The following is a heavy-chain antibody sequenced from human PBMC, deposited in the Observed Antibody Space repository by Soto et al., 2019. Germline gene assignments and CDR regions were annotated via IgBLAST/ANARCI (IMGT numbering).Heavy chain of an antibody. CDR3: ARDPIAAAGSYYYYGMDV. J-gene: IGHJ6*02. V-gene: IGHV1-69*06. CDR2: IIPIFGTA. D-gene: IGHD6-13*01. Sequence: SVKVSCKASGCTFSSYAISWVRQAPGQGLEWMGGIIPIFGTANYAQKFQGRVTITADKSTSTAYMELSSLRSEDTAVYYCARDPIAAAGSYYYYGMDVWGQGTTVTVSS. CDR1: GCTFSSYA.